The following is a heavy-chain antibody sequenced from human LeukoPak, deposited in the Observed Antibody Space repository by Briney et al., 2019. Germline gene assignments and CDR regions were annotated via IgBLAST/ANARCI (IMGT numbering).Heavy chain of an antibody. CDR3: ARGYRGRDSSVGFDH. CDR1: GFTFSSYW. V-gene: IGHV3-7*01. Sequence: PGGSLRLSCAASGFTFSSYWMSWVRQAPGKGLEWVANIKQDGSEKYYVDSVKGRFTISRDNAKNTLYLQMNSLRAEDTAVYYCARGYRGRDSSVGFDHWGQGNLVTVSS. D-gene: IGHD3-16*01. J-gene: IGHJ4*02. CDR2: IKQDGSEK.